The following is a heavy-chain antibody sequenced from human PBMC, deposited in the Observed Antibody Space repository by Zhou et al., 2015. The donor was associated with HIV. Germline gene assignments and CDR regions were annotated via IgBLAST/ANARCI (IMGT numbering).Heavy chain of an antibody. CDR3: ARDRSSSLMVQGVIYY. J-gene: IGHJ4*02. CDR2: IIPIFGTA. D-gene: IGHD3-10*01. CDR1: GGTFSSYA. V-gene: IGHV1-69*01. Sequence: QVQLVQSGAEVKKPGSSVKVSCKASGGTFSSYAISWVRQAPGQGLEWMGGIIPIFGTANYAQKFQGRVTITADESTSTAYMELSSLRSEDTAVYYCARDRSSSLMVQGVIYYWGQGTLVTVSS.